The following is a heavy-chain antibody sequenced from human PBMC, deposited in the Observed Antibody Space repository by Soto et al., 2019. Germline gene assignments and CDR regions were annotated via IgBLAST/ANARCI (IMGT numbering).Heavy chain of an antibody. Sequence: QVQLVQAGAEVKKPGSSVKVSCKASGGTFSSYAISWVRQAPGQGLEWMGGIIPIFGTANYAQKFQGRVTRTAAEATSTAYMELSSPRSEDTAVYYCARDGGIAARGVFDYWGQGTLVTVSS. CDR1: GGTFSSYA. CDR2: IIPIFGTA. V-gene: IGHV1-69*01. J-gene: IGHJ4*02. D-gene: IGHD6-6*01. CDR3: ARDGGIAARGVFDY.